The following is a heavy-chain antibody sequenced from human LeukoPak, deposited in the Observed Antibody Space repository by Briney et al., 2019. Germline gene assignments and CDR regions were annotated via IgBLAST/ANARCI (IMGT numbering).Heavy chain of an antibody. D-gene: IGHD2/OR15-2a*01. CDR2: INPNSGVT. V-gene: IGHV1-2*02. CDR1: GYTFTGYY. CDR3: ARGDYFGNFGIGTSYYYYYMDV. J-gene: IGHJ6*03. Sequence: GASVKVSCKASGYTFTGYYMHWVRQAPGQGLEWMGWINPNSGVTKYAQKFQGRVTMTRDTSISTAYMELSRVRSDDTAVYYCARGDYFGNFGIGTSYYYYYMDVWGKGTTVTVSS.